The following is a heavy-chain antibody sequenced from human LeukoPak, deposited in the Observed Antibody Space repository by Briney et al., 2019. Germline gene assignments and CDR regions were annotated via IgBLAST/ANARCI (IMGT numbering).Heavy chain of an antibody. V-gene: IGHV4-30-4*08. CDR3: ARHHYDSRGDYVVEY. J-gene: IGHJ4*02. CDR1: GDPINSGVYY. CDR2: IYSGGNA. D-gene: IGHD3-22*01. Sequence: SETLSLTCTVSGDPINSGVYYWSWIRQPPGKGLEWIGNIYSGGNAYFNPSVEGRITISLDKSQNQIFLKLTSVSAADTAVYFCARHHYDSRGDYVVEYWGQGTLVT.